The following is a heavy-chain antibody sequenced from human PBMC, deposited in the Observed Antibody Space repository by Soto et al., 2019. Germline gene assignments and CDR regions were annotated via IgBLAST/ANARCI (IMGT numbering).Heavy chain of an antibody. CDR1: GYTLTDYA. J-gene: IGHJ4*02. CDR2: ISTGNGNT. CDR3: AKGSQMWTPHY. D-gene: IGHD2-21*01. V-gene: IGHV1-3*04. Sequence: ASVKVSCKASGYTLTDYAMHWVRQAPGQRLEWMGWISTGNGNTKYSQKFQGRVTITRDTSATTAYMELSSLRSEDTAVYYCAKGSQMWTPHYSGPGTILTVSS.